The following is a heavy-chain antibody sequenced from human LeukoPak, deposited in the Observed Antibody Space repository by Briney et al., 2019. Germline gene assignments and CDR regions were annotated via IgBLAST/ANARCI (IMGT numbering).Heavy chain of an antibody. V-gene: IGHV1-69*05. Sequence: ASVKVSCKASGGTFSSYAISWVRQAPGQGLEWMGGIIPIFGTANYAQKFQGRVTITTDESTSTAYMELSSLRSEDTAVYYCARKSLDDFWSGLDYWGRGTLVTVSS. D-gene: IGHD3-3*01. CDR1: GGTFSSYA. J-gene: IGHJ4*02. CDR2: IIPIFGTA. CDR3: ARKSLDDFWSGLDY.